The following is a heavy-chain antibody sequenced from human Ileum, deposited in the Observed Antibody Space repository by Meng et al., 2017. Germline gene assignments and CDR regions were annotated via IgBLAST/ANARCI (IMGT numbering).Heavy chain of an antibody. D-gene: IGHD3-16*01. CDR3: AKDRGPGERYDF. CDR1: GFTFSSFA. V-gene: IGHV3-23*01. Sequence: GGSLRLSCAASGFTFSSFAMSWVRQTPEKGLEWVSYISADGDISDYTDSVKGRFTISRDNSENTLYLQMNSLRAEDTALYYCAKDRGPGERYDFWGQGTPVTVSS. CDR2: ISADGDIS. J-gene: IGHJ4*01.